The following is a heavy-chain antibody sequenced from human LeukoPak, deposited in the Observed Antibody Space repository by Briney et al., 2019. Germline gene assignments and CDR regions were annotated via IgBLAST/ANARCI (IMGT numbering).Heavy chain of an antibody. D-gene: IGHD1-26*01. CDR1: GFTFSSYS. CDR2: ISSSSSYI. V-gene: IGHV3-21*01. J-gene: IGHJ4*02. CDR3: ARRDGSYYGGVDY. Sequence: PGGSLRLSCAASGFTFSSYSMNWVRQAPGKELEWVSSISSSSSYIYYADSVKGRFTISRDNAKNSLYLQMNSLRAEDTAVYYCARRDGSYYGGVDYWGQGTLVTVSS.